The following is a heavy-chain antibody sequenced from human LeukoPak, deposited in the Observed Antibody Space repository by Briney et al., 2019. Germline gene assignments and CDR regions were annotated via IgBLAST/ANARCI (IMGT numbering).Heavy chain of an antibody. Sequence: PSETLSLTCTVSGGSISSYYWSWIRQPPGKGLEWIGYIYYSGSTNYNPSLKRLVTISVYTSKHQYSLKLSSVTAADTAVYYCARAGSSGWSEYFQHWGQGTLVTVSS. CDR2: IYYSGST. CDR3: ARAGSSGWSEYFQH. J-gene: IGHJ1*01. CDR1: GGSISSYY. D-gene: IGHD6-19*01. V-gene: IGHV4-59*01.